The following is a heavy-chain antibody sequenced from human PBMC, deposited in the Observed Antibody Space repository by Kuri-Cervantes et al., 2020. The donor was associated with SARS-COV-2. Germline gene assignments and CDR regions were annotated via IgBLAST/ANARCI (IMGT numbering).Heavy chain of an antibody. CDR1: GFTFSSYA. Sequence: GESLKISCAASGFTFSSYAMSWVRQAPGKGLEWVSAISGSGGSTYYADSVKGRFTISRDNSKNTLYLQMNSLRAEDTAVYYCARDLGGGWGAMASDGMDVWGQGTTVTVSS. CDR3: ARDLGGGWGAMASDGMDV. CDR2: ISGSGGST. V-gene: IGHV3-23*01. D-gene: IGHD7-27*01. J-gene: IGHJ6*02.